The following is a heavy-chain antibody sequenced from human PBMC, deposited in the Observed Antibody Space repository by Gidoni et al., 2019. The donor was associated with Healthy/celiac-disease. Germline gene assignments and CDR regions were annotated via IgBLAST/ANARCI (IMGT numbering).Heavy chain of an antibody. D-gene: IGHD2-2*01. CDR3: ARLGEYLGLDY. CDR2: IYYSGST. Sequence: QLQLQESGPGLVKPSETLSLTCTVPGGSISSSSYYWGWIRQPPGKGLEWIGSIYYSGSTYYNPSLKSRVTISVDTSKNQFSLKLSSVTAADTAVYYCARLGEYLGLDYWGQGTLVTVSS. V-gene: IGHV4-39*01. CDR1: GGSISSSSYY. J-gene: IGHJ4*02.